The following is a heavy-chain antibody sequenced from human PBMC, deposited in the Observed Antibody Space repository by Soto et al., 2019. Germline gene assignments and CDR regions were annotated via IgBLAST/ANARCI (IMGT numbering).Heavy chain of an antibody. CDR3: ARYLTGDQVFDY. D-gene: IGHD3-9*01. CDR1: GYTFTSYY. CDR2: INPSGGAT. J-gene: IGHJ4*02. Sequence: PSVKVSCKASGYTFTSYYIHWVRQAPGQGLEWMGIINPSGGATSYTPKFQGRVTMTKDTSTSSVYMELSSLRSEDTAIYYCARYLTGDQVFDYWGQGTQVTVSS. V-gene: IGHV1-46*01.